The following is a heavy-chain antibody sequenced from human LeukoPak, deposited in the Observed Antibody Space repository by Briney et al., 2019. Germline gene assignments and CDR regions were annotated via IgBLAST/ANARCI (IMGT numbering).Heavy chain of an antibody. CDR1: GFTFSSYA. J-gene: IGHJ5*02. D-gene: IGHD4-23*01. V-gene: IGHV3-23*01. CDR3: AKLEGGNLDP. Sequence: RTGGSLRLSCAASGFTFSSYAMHWARQAPGKGLEWVSAISGSGGSTYYADSVKGRFTISRDNSKNTLYLQMNSLRAEDTAVYYCAKLEGGNLDPWGQGTLVTVSS. CDR2: ISGSGGST.